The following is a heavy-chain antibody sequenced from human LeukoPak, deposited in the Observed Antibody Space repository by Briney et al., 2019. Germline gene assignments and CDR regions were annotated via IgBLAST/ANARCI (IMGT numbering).Heavy chain of an antibody. D-gene: IGHD3-10*01. CDR1: GGSISSSSYY. CDR3: ARLDYYASGAFDI. Sequence: PSETLSLTCTASGGSISSSSYYWGWIRQPPGKGLEWIGSIYYSGSTYYNPSLKSRVTLSVDTSKNQFSLKLSSVTAADTAVYYCARLDYYASGAFDIWGQGTMVTVSS. J-gene: IGHJ3*02. V-gene: IGHV4-39*01. CDR2: IYYSGST.